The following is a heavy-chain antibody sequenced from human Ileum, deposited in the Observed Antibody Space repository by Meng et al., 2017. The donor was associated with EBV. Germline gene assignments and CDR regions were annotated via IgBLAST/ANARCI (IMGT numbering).Heavy chain of an antibody. CDR1: GYSISSTNG. CDR2: IYYSGST. J-gene: IGHJ4*02. V-gene: IGHV4-28*01. CDR3: ARNVPGTSAYYD. D-gene: IGHD3-22*01. Sequence: QGQLQESGLGLLKSSNTLYLTCAVSGYSISSTNGWGWIRQPPGKGLEWIGYIYYSGSTSYNPSLKSQVTMSVDTSKNQFSLNLNSVTAVDTAVYYCARNVPGTSAYYDWGQGTLVTVSS.